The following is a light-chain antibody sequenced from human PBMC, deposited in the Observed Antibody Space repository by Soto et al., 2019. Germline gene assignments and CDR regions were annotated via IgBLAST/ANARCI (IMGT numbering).Light chain of an antibody. CDR1: QSVSISY. CDR2: GAY. CDR3: QQSGSSLWT. Sequence: MGLTHSPGTLSFSPGERATLSFRAIQSVSISYLACYQQKPGQAPRLLIYGAYNRAPGIPERFSGSGSGTDFTLTISRLEPEDFAVYSCQQSGSSLWTLGQGTTV. J-gene: IGKJ1*01. V-gene: IGKV3-20*01.